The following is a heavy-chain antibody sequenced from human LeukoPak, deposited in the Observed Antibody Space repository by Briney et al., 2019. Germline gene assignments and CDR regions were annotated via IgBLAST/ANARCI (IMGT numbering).Heavy chain of an antibody. V-gene: IGHV3-23*01. CDR2: ISSSGDVT. Sequence: GGSLRLSCAASGFTFSSYAMSWVRQPPGKGLEWVSSISSSGDVTFYTDPVKGRFTISRDNSKNTLYLQMNSLRAEDTAVYYCAKDRPNYYESNGHYYRLNGDYWGQGTLVTVSS. D-gene: IGHD3-22*01. J-gene: IGHJ4*02. CDR1: GFTFSSYA. CDR3: AKDRPNYYESNGHYYRLNGDY.